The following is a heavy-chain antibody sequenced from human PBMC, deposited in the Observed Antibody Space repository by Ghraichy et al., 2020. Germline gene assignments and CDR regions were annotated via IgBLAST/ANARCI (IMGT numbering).Heavy chain of an antibody. J-gene: IGHJ4*02. CDR2: IRYDGSNK. D-gene: IGHD6-19*01. CDR3: AKEISSGWYPLPD. CDR1: GFTFSSYG. V-gene: IGHV3-30*02. Sequence: GGSLRLSCAASGFTFSSYGMHWVRQAPGKGLEWVAFIRYDGSNKYYADSVKGRFTISRDNSKNTLYLQMNSLRAEDTAVYYCAKEISSGWYPLPDWGQGTLVTVSS.